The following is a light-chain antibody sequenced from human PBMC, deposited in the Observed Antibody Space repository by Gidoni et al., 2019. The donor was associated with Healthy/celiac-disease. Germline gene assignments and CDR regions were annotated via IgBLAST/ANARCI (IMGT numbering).Light chain of an antibody. CDR1: QSLLHSNGYNY. Sequence: DIVMTQSPLSLPVTPGEPASISCRSSQSLLHSNGYNYLDWYLQKPGQSPQLLIYLGSNRASGVPDRFMGSGSGTDFTLKISRVEAEDVGVYYCMQALQTPLTFGGGTKVEIK. CDR2: LGS. CDR3: MQALQTPLT. V-gene: IGKV2-28*01. J-gene: IGKJ4*01.